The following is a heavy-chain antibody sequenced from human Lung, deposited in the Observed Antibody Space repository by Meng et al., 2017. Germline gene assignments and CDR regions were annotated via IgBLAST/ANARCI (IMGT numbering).Heavy chain of an antibody. Sequence: EVQLVGSGGGLVQPGGSLRLSCAASGFTFSTHWMHWVRQAPGKGLEWVSRITGDGSSTIYADSVQGRFTMSRDNAKNTLSLQMNSLRAEDTAVYYCVRGGVTTDDWGQGTLVTVSS. CDR1: GFTFSTHW. CDR3: VRGGVTTDD. J-gene: IGHJ4*02. CDR2: ITGDGSST. D-gene: IGHD4-17*01. V-gene: IGHV3-74*01.